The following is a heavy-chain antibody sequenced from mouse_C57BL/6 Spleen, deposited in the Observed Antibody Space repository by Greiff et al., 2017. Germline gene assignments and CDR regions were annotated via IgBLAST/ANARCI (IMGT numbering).Heavy chain of an antibody. V-gene: IGHV1-55*01. D-gene: IGHD2-10*02. CDR1: GYTFTSYW. Sequence: QVQLKQPGAELVKPGASVKMSCKASGYTFTSYWITWVKQRPGQGLEWIGDIYPGSGSTNYNEKFKSKATLTVDTSSSTAYMQLSSLTSEDSAVYYCARKSPSNWYFDVWGTGTTVTVSS. J-gene: IGHJ1*03. CDR2: IYPGSGST. CDR3: ARKSPSNWYFDV.